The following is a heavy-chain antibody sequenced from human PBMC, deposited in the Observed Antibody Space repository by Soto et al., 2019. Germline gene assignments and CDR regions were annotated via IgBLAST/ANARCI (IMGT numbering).Heavy chain of an antibody. CDR1: GGSISSSSYY. D-gene: IGHD3-16*02. CDR3: ARQGPYDYIWGSYRYRFDY. CDR2: IYYSGST. Sequence: QLQLQESGPGLVKPSETLSLTCTVSGGSISSSSYYWGWIRQPPGKGLEWIGSIYYSGSTYYNPSLKRRVTISGDTSKNQFSLKLSSVTAADTAVYYCARQGPYDYIWGSYRYRFDYWGQGTLVTVSS. V-gene: IGHV4-39*01. J-gene: IGHJ4*02.